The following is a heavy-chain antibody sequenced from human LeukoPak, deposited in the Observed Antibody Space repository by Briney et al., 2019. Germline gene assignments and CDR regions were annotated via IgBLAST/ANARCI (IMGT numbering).Heavy chain of an antibody. CDR1: GITLSNYG. D-gene: IGHD3-22*01. V-gene: IGHV3-23*01. CDR3: AKRGVVIRVILVGFYKEAYYFDS. J-gene: IGHJ4*02. Sequence: GGSLRLSCAVSGITLSNYGMSWVRKAPGKGLEWVAGMSGSGGGTNADSVKGRFTVSRDNSKNTLYLQMKSLRAEDTAVYFCAKRGVVIRVILVGFYKEAYYFDSWGQGALVTVSS. CDR2: MSGSGGGT.